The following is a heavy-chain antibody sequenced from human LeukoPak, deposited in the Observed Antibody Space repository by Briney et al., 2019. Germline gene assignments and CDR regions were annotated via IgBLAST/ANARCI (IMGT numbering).Heavy chain of an antibody. CDR1: GGSFSGYY. CDR2: INHSGST. D-gene: IGHD6-19*01. J-gene: IGHJ4*02. Sequence: SETLSLTCAVYGGSFSGYYWSWIRQPPGKGLEWIGEINHSGSTNYNPSLTSRVTISVDTSKNLFSLKLSSVTAADTAVYYCARPNGWTRFDYWGQGTLVTVSS. CDR3: ARPNGWTRFDY. V-gene: IGHV4-34*01.